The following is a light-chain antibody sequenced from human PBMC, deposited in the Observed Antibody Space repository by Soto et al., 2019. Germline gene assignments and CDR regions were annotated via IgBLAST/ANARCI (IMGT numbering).Light chain of an antibody. CDR3: ASWDDSLNGLVV. Sequence: QSVLTQPPSASGTPGQRLTISCSGSSSNIGSNTVTWYQQLPGTAPKLLIPSNIQRPSGVPDRFSGSKSGTSASLAISGLQSEDEADYYCASWDDSLNGLVVFGGGTKLTVL. J-gene: IGLJ2*01. CDR1: SSNIGSNT. V-gene: IGLV1-44*01. CDR2: SNI.